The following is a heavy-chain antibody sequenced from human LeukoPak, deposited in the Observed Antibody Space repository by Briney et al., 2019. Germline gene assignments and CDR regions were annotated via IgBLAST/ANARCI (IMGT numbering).Heavy chain of an antibody. CDR2: IKHDGSEK. CDR1: GFTFGNFW. CDR3: XXXXAMXVVVTPFDY. V-gene: IGHV3-7*01. J-gene: IGHJ4*02. D-gene: IGHD3-22*01. Sequence: CXASGFTFGNFWMTWVRQAPGMGLEWVANIKHDGSEKYYVDSVKGRFTISRDNAKNSLYLQMNRLRDEDRAVYYXXXXXAMXVVVTPFDYWGQGTLVTVSS.